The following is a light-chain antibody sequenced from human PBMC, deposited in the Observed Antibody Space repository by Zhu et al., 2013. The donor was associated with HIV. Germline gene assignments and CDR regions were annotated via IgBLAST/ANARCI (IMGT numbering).Light chain of an antibody. Sequence: QSALTQPASVSGSPGQSITISCTGTSSDVGGRYNYVSWYQQYPGKAPKLMIYEVSHLPSGVSNRFSGSKSGNTASLTISGLQAEDEADYYCSSYTSSSTYVFGTGTKVIVL. CDR3: SSYTSSSTYV. CDR2: EVS. CDR1: SSDVGGRYNY. V-gene: IGLV2-14*01. J-gene: IGLJ1*01.